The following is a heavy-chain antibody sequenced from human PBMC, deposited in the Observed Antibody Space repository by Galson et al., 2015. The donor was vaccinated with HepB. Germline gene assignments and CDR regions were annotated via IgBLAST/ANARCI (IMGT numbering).Heavy chain of an antibody. V-gene: IGHV1-24*01. CDR2: FDPEDGAT. Sequence: SVKVSCKVSGYTLTELSMQWVRQAPGKGLEWMGGFDPEDGATIYAQKFQGRVTMTEDSSTDTAYLDLSSLRSEDTAVYYCATPKLFHSSGFFSGNAALDIWGQGTMVTVSS. CDR1: GYTLTELS. J-gene: IGHJ3*02. CDR3: ATPKLFHSSGFFSGNAALDI. D-gene: IGHD3-22*01.